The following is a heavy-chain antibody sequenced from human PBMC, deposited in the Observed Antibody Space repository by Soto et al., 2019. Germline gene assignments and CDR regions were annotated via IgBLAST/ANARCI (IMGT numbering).Heavy chain of an antibody. CDR1: GLTFSNYA. J-gene: IGHJ4*02. Sequence: PGGSLRLSSAASGLTFSNYAISWVRQAPGEGLEWVSSISGSGGSTYYADSVKGRFTFSRDNSRNTVYLQMNSLGAEDTAVYYCARAPNWNYESGYFDYWGQGTLVTVSS. D-gene: IGHD1-7*01. CDR3: ARAPNWNYESGYFDY. CDR2: ISGSGGST. V-gene: IGHV3-23*01.